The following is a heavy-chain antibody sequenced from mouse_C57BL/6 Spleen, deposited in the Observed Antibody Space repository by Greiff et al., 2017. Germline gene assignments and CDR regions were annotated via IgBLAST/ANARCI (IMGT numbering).Heavy chain of an antibody. D-gene: IGHD1-1*01. CDR2: IYPGSGSP. Sequence: QVQLQQPGAELVKPGASVTMSCKASGYTFTSYWITWVKPRPGQGLEWIGDIYPGSGSPNYNEKFKSKATLTVDTSSSTAYMQLSSLTSVDSAVYYCASEDYYGSPAWFAYWGQGTLVTVSA. V-gene: IGHV1-55*01. CDR3: ASEDYYGSPAWFAY. CDR1: GYTFTSYW. J-gene: IGHJ3*01.